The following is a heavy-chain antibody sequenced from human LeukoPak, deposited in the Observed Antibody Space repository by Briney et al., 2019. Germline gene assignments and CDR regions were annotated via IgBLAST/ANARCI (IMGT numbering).Heavy chain of an antibody. D-gene: IGHD2-2*02. CDR3: AKDKVVPAAIPGYFDY. CDR2: ISGSGGST. CDR1: GFTFSSYA. V-gene: IGHV3-23*01. J-gene: IGHJ4*02. Sequence: PGGSLRLSCAASGFTFSSYAMSWVRQAPGKGLEWVSAISGSGGSTYYADSVKGRFTISRGNSKNTLYLQMNSLRAEDTAVYYCAKDKVVPAAIPGYFDYWGQGTLVTVSS.